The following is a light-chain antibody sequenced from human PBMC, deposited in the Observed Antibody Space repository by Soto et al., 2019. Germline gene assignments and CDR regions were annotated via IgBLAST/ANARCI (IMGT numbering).Light chain of an antibody. CDR2: DAS. CDR1: QSVSSY. Sequence: EIVLTQSPATLSLSPGERATLSCRASQSVSSYLDWYQQKPGQAPRLLIYDASNRATGIPARFSGSGSGTDFPLTISSLEPEDFAVYYCQQRSNWPPTITFGPGTKVDIK. J-gene: IGKJ3*01. V-gene: IGKV3-11*01. CDR3: QQRSNWPPTIT.